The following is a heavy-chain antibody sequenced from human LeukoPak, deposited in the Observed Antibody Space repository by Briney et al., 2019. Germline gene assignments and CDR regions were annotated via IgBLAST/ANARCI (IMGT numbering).Heavy chain of an antibody. CDR2: IIPIFGTA. CDR3: ARSGASSSSYYYYMDV. CDR1: GGTFSSYA. V-gene: IGHV1-69*06. J-gene: IGHJ6*03. Sequence: GASVKVSCKASGGTFSSYAISWVRQAPGQRLEWMGGIIPIFGTANYAQKFQGRVTITADKSTSTAYMELSSLRSEDTAVYYCARSGASSSSYYYYMDVWGKGTTVTVSS. D-gene: IGHD6-6*01.